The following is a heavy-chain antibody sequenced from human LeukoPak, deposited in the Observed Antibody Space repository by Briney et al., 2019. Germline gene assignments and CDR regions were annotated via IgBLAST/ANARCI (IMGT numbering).Heavy chain of an antibody. CDR3: ARDLWVGYCSSTSRHTGFDP. Sequence: GASVKVSCKASGYTFTSYGISWVRQAPGQGLEWMGWISAYNGNTNYAQKLQGRVTMTTDTSTSTAYMELRSLRSDDTAVYYCARDLWVGYCSSTSRHTGFDPWGQGTLVTVSS. CDR2: ISAYNGNT. V-gene: IGHV1-18*01. D-gene: IGHD2-2*02. CDR1: GYTFTSYG. J-gene: IGHJ5*02.